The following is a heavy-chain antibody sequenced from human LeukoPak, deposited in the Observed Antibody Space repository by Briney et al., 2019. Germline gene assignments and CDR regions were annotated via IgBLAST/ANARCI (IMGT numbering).Heavy chain of an antibody. V-gene: IGHV3-30-3*01. CDR2: ISYDGSNK. CDR1: GFTFSSYA. J-gene: IGHJ5*02. CDR3: AILEAPSWFDP. Sequence: GGSLRLSCAASGFTFSSYAMHWVRQAPGKGLEWVAVISYDGSNKYYADSVKGRFTISRDNSKNTLYLQMNSLRAEDTAVYYCAILEAPSWFDPWGQGTLVTVSS.